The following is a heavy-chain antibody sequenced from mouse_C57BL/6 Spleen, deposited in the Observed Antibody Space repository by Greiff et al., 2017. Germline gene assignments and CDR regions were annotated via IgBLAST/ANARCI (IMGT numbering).Heavy chain of an antibody. CDR1: GYTFTSYW. Sequence: VQLQQPGAELVRPGSSVKLSCKASGYTFTSYWMDWVKQRPGQGLEWIGNIYPSDSETHYNQKFKDKATLTVDKSSSTAYMQLSSLTSEDSAVYYCARDPGFDYWGQGTTRTVSS. J-gene: IGHJ2*01. CDR2: IYPSDSET. D-gene: IGHD4-1*01. CDR3: ARDPGFDY. V-gene: IGHV1-61*01.